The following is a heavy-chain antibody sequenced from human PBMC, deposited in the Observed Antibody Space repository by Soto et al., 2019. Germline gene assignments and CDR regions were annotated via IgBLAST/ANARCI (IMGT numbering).Heavy chain of an antibody. Sequence: QLQLQESGPGLVKPSETLSLTCSVSGDSISSSNYYWGWIRQPPGMRLEWIGSIYYSGSTDYNPSLKRRVTISVDTSKNQFSLKLSSVTAADTAVYYCARHSWGYCTIDVCEGRYFQHWGQGTLVTVSS. D-gene: IGHD2-8*01. CDR3: ARHSWGYCTIDVCEGRYFQH. J-gene: IGHJ1*01. V-gene: IGHV4-39*01. CDR2: IYYSGST. CDR1: GDSISSSNYY.